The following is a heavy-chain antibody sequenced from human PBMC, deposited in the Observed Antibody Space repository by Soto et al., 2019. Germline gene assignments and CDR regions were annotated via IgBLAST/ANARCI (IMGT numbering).Heavy chain of an antibody. CDR2: FYYSGTT. V-gene: IGHV4-39*01. J-gene: IGHJ6*02. D-gene: IGHD2-2*01. Sequence: QLQLQESGPGLVKPSETLSLTCTVSSASISSSSYTWGWIRQPPGKGLEWIGSFYYSGTTYYNPSPNSRVTVSVDKAKTPSPMRLSSVPAAYAAVFCCASLHGCRVSSSCHGHYAREVWLQGSTVMFSS. CDR3: ASLHGCRVSSSCHGHYAREV. CDR1: SASISSSSYT.